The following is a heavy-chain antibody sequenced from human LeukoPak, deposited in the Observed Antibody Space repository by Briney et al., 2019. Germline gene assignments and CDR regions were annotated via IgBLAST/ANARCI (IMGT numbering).Heavy chain of an antibody. CDR2: IYSGGST. D-gene: IGHD4-23*01. J-gene: IGHJ3*02. V-gene: IGHV3-66*01. CDR3: ARDWELVGRAFDI. CDR1: GFTVNSNY. Sequence: PGGSLRLSCAASGFTVNSNYMSWVRQAPGKGLEWVSVIYSGGSTYYADSVKGRFTISRDNSKDTLYLRMNSLRAEDTAVYYCARDWELVGRAFDIWGQGTMVTVSS.